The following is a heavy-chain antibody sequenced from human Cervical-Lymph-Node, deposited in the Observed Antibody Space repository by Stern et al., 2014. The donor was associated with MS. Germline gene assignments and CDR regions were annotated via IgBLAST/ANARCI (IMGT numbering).Heavy chain of an antibody. D-gene: IGHD6-19*01. J-gene: IGHJ4*02. CDR2: ISHDGSKK. Sequence: VQLVESGGGVVQPGRSLRLSWAGSGFTFSTYGMHWVRQDPGKGLEWVVLISHDGSKKYYVDSVKGRFTISRDNSKNTMYVHMNSLRDEDTAVYYCAKDRGSGWSLDYWGQGTLVIVSS. CDR1: GFTFSTYG. CDR3: AKDRGSGWSLDY. V-gene: IGHV3-30*18.